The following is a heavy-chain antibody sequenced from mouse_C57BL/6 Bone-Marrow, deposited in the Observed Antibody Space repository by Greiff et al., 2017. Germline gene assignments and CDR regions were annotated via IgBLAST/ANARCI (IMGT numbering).Heavy chain of an antibody. J-gene: IGHJ3*01. D-gene: IGHD2-3*01. Sequence: VQLQQSGAELVKPGASVKLSCKASGYTFTSYWMHWVKQRPGRGLEWIGRIDPNSGGTKYNEKFKGKATLTVDKSSSTAYMQLSSLTSEDSAVYYCARSWAYDGYRACFAYWGQGTLVTVSA. CDR3: ARSWAYDGYRACFAY. CDR2: IDPNSGGT. V-gene: IGHV1-72*01. CDR1: GYTFTSYW.